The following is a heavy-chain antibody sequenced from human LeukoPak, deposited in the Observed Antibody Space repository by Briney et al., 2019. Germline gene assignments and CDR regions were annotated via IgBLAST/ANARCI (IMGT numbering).Heavy chain of an antibody. CDR3: ARSREYSRGYYFDY. CDR1: GFTFSSYS. V-gene: IGHV3-48*01. CDR2: ISSSSSTI. Sequence: GGSLRLSCAASGFTFSSYSMNWVRQAPGKGLEWVSYISSSSSTIYYADSVKGRFTISRDNAKNSLYLQMNSLRAEDTAVYYCARSREYSRGYYFDYWGQGTLVTVSS. J-gene: IGHJ4*02. D-gene: IGHD6-6*01.